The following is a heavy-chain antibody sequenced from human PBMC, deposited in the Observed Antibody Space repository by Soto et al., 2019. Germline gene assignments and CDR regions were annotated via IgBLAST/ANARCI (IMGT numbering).Heavy chain of an antibody. CDR2: IYPGDSDI. J-gene: IGHJ4*02. D-gene: IGHD3-22*01. CDR3: ACKEYHDTSCYIY. Sequence: ESLKISFKRSAYSFTNYWIGWVRQMPGKGPESMGTIYPGDSDIRYRPSFQGQVTISVDKSISTAYLQWSSLKASDTAMYYCACKEYHDTSCYIYWGQGTRVTVSS. CDR1: AYSFTNYW. V-gene: IGHV5-51*01.